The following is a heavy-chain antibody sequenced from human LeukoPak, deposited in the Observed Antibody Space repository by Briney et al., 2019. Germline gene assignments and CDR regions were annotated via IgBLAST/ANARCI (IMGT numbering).Heavy chain of an antibody. J-gene: IGHJ4*02. D-gene: IGHD1-26*01. V-gene: IGHV1-69*04. CDR1: GGTFSSYA. CDR2: IIPILGIA. Sequence: SVKVSCKASGGTFSSYAISWVRQAPGQGLEWMGRIIPILGIANYAQKFQGRVTITADRSTSTAYMELSSLRSEDTAVYYCARASPIVGATNYFDYWGQGTLVTVSS. CDR3: ARASPIVGATNYFDY.